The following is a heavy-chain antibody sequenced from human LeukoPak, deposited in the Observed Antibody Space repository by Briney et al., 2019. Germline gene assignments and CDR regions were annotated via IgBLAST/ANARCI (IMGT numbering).Heavy chain of an antibody. V-gene: IGHV1-69*17. CDR3: AREGSGYDPLRPYYYYGMDV. Sequence: SVKVSFKASGGTFIIYAISWVRQAPGQGGEWMGRIIPIFGIANYAQKFQGRVTITADKSTSTAYMELSSLRSEHTAVYYCAREGSGYDPLRPYYYYGMDVWGQGTTVTVSS. J-gene: IGHJ6*02. CDR1: GGTFIIYA. CDR2: IIPIFGIA. D-gene: IGHD5-12*01.